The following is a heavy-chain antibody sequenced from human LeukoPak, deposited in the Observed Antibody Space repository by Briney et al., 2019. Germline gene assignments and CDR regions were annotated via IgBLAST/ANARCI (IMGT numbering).Heavy chain of an antibody. CDR1: GFKFSDYG. CDR2: IWYDGRKT. D-gene: IGHD3-22*01. J-gene: IGHJ4*02. Sequence: GGSLRLSCAASGFKFSDYGMYWVRQAPGKGLEWVALIWYDGRKTHYGDSVKGRFTVARDNSNNTLHLQMNTLRAEDTVVYYCARGGGYYDSSGYPLLDYWGQGTLVTVSS. V-gene: IGHV3-33*01. CDR3: ARGGGYYDSSGYPLLDY.